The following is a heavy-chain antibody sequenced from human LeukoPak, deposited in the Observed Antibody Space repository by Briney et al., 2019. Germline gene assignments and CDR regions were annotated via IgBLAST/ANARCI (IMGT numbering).Heavy chain of an antibody. J-gene: IGHJ4*02. CDR1: GGSISSYY. CDR3: AVRGVG. CDR2: IYYSGST. V-gene: IGHV4-59*01. D-gene: IGHD3-10*01. Sequence: SETLSLTCTVSGGSISSYYWSWIRQPPGKGLEWIGYIYYSGSTNYNPSLKSRVTISVDTSKNQFSLKLSSVTAADTAVYYCAVRGVGWGQGTLVTVSS.